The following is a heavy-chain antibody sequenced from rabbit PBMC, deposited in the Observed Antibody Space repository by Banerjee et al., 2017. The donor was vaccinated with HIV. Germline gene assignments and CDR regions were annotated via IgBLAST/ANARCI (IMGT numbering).Heavy chain of an antibody. Sequence: QEQLVESGGGLVQPEGSLTLTCTASGFSFSGTYYMCWVRQAPGKGLEWIACIYAGSSGSTYYASWVNGRFTISSHNAQNTLYLQLNSLTAADTATYFCVRDEWLGLYFNLWGQGTLVTVS. V-gene: IGHV1S45*01. CDR1: GFSFSGTYY. J-gene: IGHJ4*01. CDR3: VRDEWLGLYFNL. CDR2: IYAGSSGST. D-gene: IGHD4-1*01.